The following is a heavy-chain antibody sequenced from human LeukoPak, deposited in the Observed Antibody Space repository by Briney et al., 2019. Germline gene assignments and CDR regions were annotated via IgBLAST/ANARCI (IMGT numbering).Heavy chain of an antibody. V-gene: IGHV4-38-2*02. CDR2: IHHNGNT. J-gene: IGHJ4*02. CDR1: GSSVSSVYF. CDR3: ARDGGWVMVTEKDY. D-gene: IGHD5-18*01. Sequence: SETLSLTCTVSGSSVSSVYFRGWIRQPPGKGPEWIGTIHHNGNTYYNPSLKSRVTMSIDTSKNQFSLKMNSVTAADTAVYYCARDGGWVMVTEKDYWGQGILVTVSS.